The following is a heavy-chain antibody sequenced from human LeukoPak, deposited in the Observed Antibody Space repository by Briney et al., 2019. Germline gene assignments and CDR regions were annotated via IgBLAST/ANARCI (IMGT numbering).Heavy chain of an antibody. J-gene: IGHJ4*02. CDR1: GYTFTSYY. CDR2: INPSGGST. Sequence: ASVKVSCKASGYTFTSYYMHWVRQAPGQGLEWMGIINPSGGSTSYAQKFQGRVTLTRDTSTSTVYMELSSLRSEDTAVYYCARGPYDSSGYYLYYFDYWGQGTLVTVSS. V-gene: IGHV1-46*01. CDR3: ARGPYDSSGYYLYYFDY. D-gene: IGHD3-22*01.